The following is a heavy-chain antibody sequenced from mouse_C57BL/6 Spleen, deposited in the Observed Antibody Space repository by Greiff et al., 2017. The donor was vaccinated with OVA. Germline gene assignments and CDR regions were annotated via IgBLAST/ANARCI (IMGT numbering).Heavy chain of an antibody. V-gene: IGHV1-82*01. CDR3: ARGNSNDAMDY. Sequence: VKLMESGPELVKPGASVKISCKASGYAFSSSWMNWVKQRPGKGLEWIGRIYPGDGDTNYNGKFKGKATLTADKSSSTAYMQLSSLTSEDSAVYFCARGNSNDAMDYWGQGTSVTVSS. CDR2: IYPGDGDT. CDR1: GYAFSSSW. D-gene: IGHD2-5*01. J-gene: IGHJ4*01.